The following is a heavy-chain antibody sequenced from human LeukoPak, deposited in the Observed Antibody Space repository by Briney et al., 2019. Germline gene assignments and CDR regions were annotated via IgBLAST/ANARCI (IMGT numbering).Heavy chain of an antibody. CDR3: ATDRIAAAGTGNFDY. Sequence: ASVKVSCKASGGTFSSSAISWVRQAPGQGLEWMGGIIPIFGTANYAQKFQGRVTITADESTSTAYMELSSLRSEDTAVYYCATDRIAAAGTGNFDYWGQGTLVTVSS. D-gene: IGHD6-13*01. CDR1: GGTFSSSA. J-gene: IGHJ4*02. V-gene: IGHV1-69*13. CDR2: IIPIFGTA.